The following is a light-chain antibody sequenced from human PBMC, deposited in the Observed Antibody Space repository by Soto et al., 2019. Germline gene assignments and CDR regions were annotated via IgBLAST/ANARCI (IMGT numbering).Light chain of an antibody. J-gene: IGLJ1*01. V-gene: IGLV2-14*01. CDR1: SSDVGGYNY. CDR2: DVS. CDR3: SSYTSSSTHNYV. Sequence: QSALTQPASVSGSPGQSITISCTGTSSDVGGYNYVSWYQQHPGKAPKLMIYDVSNRPSGVSNRFSGSKSVNTASLTISGLQAEDEADYYCSSYTSSSTHNYVFGTGTKVTVL.